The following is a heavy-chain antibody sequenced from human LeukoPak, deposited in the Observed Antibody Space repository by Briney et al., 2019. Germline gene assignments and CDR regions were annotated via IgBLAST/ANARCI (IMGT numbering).Heavy chain of an antibody. J-gene: IGHJ4*02. CDR3: ARDLREKTSVFWY. V-gene: IGHV3-33*01. D-gene: IGHD3-10*01. Sequence: GRSLRLSCTPSGLMFSSFGMHWVRQAPGKGLEWVSGIWYDGSNEFYADSVKGRFTASRDDSKNTLYLQMNRLRAEDTAVYFCARDLREKTSVFWYWGQGTLVTVSS. CDR1: GLMFSSFG. CDR2: IWYDGSNE.